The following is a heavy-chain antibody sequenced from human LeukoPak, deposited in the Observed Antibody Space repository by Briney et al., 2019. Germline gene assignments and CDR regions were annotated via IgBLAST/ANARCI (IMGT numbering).Heavy chain of an antibody. CDR1: GYTFTGYY. CDR3: ARDRLLRSGSYPYYGMDV. J-gene: IGHJ6*02. CDR2: INPNSGGT. V-gene: IGHV1-2*04. Sequence: GASVKVSCKASGYTFTGYYMHWVRQAPGQGLEWMGWINPNSGGTNYAQKFQGWVTMTRDTSISTAYMELSRLRSDDTAVYYCARDRLLRSGSYPYYGMDVWGQGTTVTVSS. D-gene: IGHD3-10*02.